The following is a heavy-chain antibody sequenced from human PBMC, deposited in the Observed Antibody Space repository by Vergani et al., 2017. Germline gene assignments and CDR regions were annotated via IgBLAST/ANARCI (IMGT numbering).Heavy chain of an antibody. D-gene: IGHD6-13*01. Sequence: QVQLQQWGAGLLKPSETLSLTCAVYGGSFSGYYWSWIRQPPGKGLEWIGEINHSGSTNYNPSLKSRVTISVDTSKNQFSLKLSSVTAADTAVYYCARGGRAAAGGRFDYWGQGTLVTVSS. V-gene: IGHV4-34*01. J-gene: IGHJ4*02. CDR1: GGSFSGYY. CDR2: INHSGST. CDR3: ARGGRAAAGGRFDY.